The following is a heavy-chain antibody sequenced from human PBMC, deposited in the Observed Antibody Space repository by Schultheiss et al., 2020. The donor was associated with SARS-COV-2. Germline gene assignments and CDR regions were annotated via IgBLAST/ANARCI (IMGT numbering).Heavy chain of an antibody. D-gene: IGHD4-11*01. Sequence: GSLRLSCTVSGGSISSGGYYWGWIRQPPGKGLEWIGSIYHSGSTYYNPSLKSRVTISVDTSKNQFSLKLSSVTAADTAVYYCARDLLSNYDYWGQGTLVTVSS. CDR3: ARDLLSNYDY. J-gene: IGHJ4*02. CDR2: IYHSGST. V-gene: IGHV4-39*07. CDR1: GGSISSGGYY.